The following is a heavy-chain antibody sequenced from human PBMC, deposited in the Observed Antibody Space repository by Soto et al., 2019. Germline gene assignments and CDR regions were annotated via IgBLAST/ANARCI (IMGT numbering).Heavy chain of an antibody. CDR2: IIPIFGTA. J-gene: IGHJ4*02. CDR3: ARAGAYYYDSSGYYPPFNY. CDR1: GGTFSSYA. D-gene: IGHD3-22*01. Sequence: ASVKVSCKASGGTFSSYAISWVRQAPGQGLEWMGGIIPIFGTANYAQKFQGRVTITADESTSTAYMELSSLRSEDTAVYYCARAGAYYYDSSGYYPPFNYWGQGTLVPVSS. V-gene: IGHV1-69*13.